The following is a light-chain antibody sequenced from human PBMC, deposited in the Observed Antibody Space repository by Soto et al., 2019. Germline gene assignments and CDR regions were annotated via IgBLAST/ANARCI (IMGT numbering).Light chain of an antibody. CDR1: NIRGYS. Sequence: SYELTQPPSVSVAPGQTAKIACGGDNIRGYSVHWYLQKSGQAPVLVVYDDSDRTAGIPERFSGSNSGNMATLSISRVEAGDEAEYYCQVWDSRGDSPVFGGGTKLTVL. J-gene: IGLJ2*01. CDR2: DDS. V-gene: IGLV3-21*02. CDR3: QVWDSRGDSPV.